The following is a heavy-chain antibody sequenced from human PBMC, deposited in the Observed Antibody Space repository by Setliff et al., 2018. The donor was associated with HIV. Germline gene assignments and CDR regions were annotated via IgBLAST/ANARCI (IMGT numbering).Heavy chain of an antibody. V-gene: IGHV3-7*03. Sequence: GGSLRLSCAASGFTFSSYWMSWVRQAPGKGLEWVANINQDGSETYYVDSVKGRFTISRDNAKNSLYLQMNSLRAEDTAVYYCANYYHSSGGYAFDVWGQGTMVTVSS. CDR2: INQDGSET. CDR1: GFTFSSYW. J-gene: IGHJ3*01. D-gene: IGHD3-22*01. CDR3: ANYYHSSGGYAFDV.